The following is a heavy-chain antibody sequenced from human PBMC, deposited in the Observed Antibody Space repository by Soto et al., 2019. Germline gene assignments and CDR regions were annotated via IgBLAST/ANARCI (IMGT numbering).Heavy chain of an antibody. CDR1: GFTFSSYD. CDR3: ARAGNGDYDLDY. Sequence: GGSLRLSCAASGFTFSSYDMHWVRQATGKGLEWVSAIGTAGDTYYPGSVKGRFTISRENAKNSLYLQMNSLRAGDTAVYYCARAGNGDYDLDYWGQGTLVTVSS. CDR2: IGTAGDT. J-gene: IGHJ4*02. V-gene: IGHV3-13*01. D-gene: IGHD4-17*01.